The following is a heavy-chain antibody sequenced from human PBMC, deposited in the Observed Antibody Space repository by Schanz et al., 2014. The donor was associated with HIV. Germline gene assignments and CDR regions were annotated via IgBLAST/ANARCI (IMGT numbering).Heavy chain of an antibody. D-gene: IGHD1-20*01. CDR2: ISYDGSNK. Sequence: QVQLVESGGGVVQPGRSLRLSCAASGFIFSSYGMHWVRQVPGKGLEWGPVISYDGSNKYYADSVKGRFTISRDDSKNTLYLQMNSLRAEDTALYYCAKDRITGTAPPNYGMDVWGQGTTVTVSS. CDR1: GFIFSSYG. J-gene: IGHJ6*02. CDR3: AKDRITGTAPPNYGMDV. V-gene: IGHV3-30*19.